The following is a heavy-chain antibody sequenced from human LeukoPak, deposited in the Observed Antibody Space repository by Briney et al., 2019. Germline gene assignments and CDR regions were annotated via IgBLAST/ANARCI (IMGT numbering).Heavy chain of an antibody. CDR2: IYTSGST. Sequence: PSQTLSLTCTVSGGSISSGSYYWSWIRQPAGKGLEWIGRIYTSGSTNYNPSLKSRVTISVDTSKNQFSLKLSSVTAADTAVYYCARDPRAAAGTGFEYWGQGTLVTVSS. J-gene: IGHJ4*02. D-gene: IGHD6-13*01. CDR1: GGSISSGSYY. CDR3: ARDPRAAAGTGFEY. V-gene: IGHV4-61*02.